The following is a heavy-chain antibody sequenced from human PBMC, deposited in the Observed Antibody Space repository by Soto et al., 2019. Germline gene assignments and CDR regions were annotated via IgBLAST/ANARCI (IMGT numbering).Heavy chain of an antibody. CDR2: IIPIFGTA. CDR1: GGTFSSYA. Sequence: GASVKVSCKASGGTFSSYAISWVRQAPGQGLGWMGGIIPIFGTANYAQKFQGRVTITADESTSTAYMELSSLRSEDTAVYYCARDHCSSTSCYTGDYYYGMDVWGQGTTVTVSS. V-gene: IGHV1-69*13. CDR3: ARDHCSSTSCYTGDYYYGMDV. J-gene: IGHJ6*02. D-gene: IGHD2-2*02.